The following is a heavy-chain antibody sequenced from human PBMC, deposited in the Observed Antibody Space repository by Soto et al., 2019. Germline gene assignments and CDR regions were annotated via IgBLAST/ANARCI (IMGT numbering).Heavy chain of an antibody. CDR2: NSGGAT. CDR1: GFDVSTNH. V-gene: IGHV3-66*01. J-gene: IGHJ6*02. CDR3: VRNYGAV. D-gene: IGHD3-16*01. Sequence: EVQLVESGGGLVQPGGSLRLSCAVSGFDVSTNHMTWVRQAPGKGLEWVSINSGGATDYEASVKVRRTISQDNSENTLHLQMNSLRGENTAKYYCVRNYGAVWGQGTPVIVSS.